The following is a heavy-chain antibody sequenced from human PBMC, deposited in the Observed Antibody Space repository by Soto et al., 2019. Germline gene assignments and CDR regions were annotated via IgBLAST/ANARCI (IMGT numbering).Heavy chain of an antibody. CDR2: INPSGGST. J-gene: IGHJ5*02. CDR3: ATASPSIAVAGTYNWFDP. Sequence: VASVKVSCKASGYTFTSYYMHWVRQAPGQGLEWMGIINPSGGSTSYAQKFQGRVTMTRDTSTSTVYMELSSLRSEDTAVYYCATASPSIAVAGTYNWFDPWGQGTLVTVSS. D-gene: IGHD6-19*01. V-gene: IGHV1-46*01. CDR1: GYTFTSYY.